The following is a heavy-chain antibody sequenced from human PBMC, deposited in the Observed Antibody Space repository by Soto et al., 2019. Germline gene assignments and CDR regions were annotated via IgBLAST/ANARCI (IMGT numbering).Heavy chain of an antibody. CDR1: PFTLLPYS. V-gene: IGHV3-48*02. CDR3: ARARPAPQYYDFWSGYYLGYYYYGMDV. J-gene: IGHJ6*02. Sequence: PGGSQTPPCAAYPFTLLPYSLNWVRPAPGKGPACVSYTSISSSTIYYADSVKGRFTISRDNAKNSLYLQMNSLRDEDTAVYYCARARPAPQYYDFWSGYYLGYYYYGMDVWGQGTTVTVSS. CDR2: TSISSSTI. D-gene: IGHD3-3*01.